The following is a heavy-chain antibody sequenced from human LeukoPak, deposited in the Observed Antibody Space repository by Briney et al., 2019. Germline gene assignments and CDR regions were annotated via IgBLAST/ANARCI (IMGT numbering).Heavy chain of an antibody. CDR3: ARDTEIAAAGNFDY. V-gene: IGHV4-4*02. Sequence: SETLSLTCTVSSGSIFNNNWWSWVRQPPGKGLEWIGQIFHSGSTSYNPSLKSRVTISVDTSKNQFSLKLSSVTAADTAVYYCARDTEIAAAGNFDYWGQGTLVTVSS. CDR1: SGSIFNNNW. J-gene: IGHJ4*02. D-gene: IGHD6-13*01. CDR2: IFHSGST.